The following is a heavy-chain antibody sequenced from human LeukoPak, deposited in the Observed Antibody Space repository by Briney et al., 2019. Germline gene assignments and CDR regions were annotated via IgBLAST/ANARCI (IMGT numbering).Heavy chain of an antibody. CDR1: GGSIRSSYYY. D-gene: IGHD2/OR15-2a*01. CDR2: IYYSGST. CDR3: ARDRVLFDY. J-gene: IGHJ4*02. Sequence: SETLSLTCTVSGGSIRSSYYYWSWIRQPPGKGLEWIGYIYYSGSTNYNPSLKSRVTISVDTSKNQFSLKLSSVTAADTAVYYCARDRVLFDYWGQGTLVTVSS. V-gene: IGHV4-61*01.